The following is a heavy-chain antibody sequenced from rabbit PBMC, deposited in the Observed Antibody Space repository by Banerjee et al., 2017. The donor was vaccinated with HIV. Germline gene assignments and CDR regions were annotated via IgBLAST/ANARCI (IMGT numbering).Heavy chain of an antibody. D-gene: IGHD6-1*01. CDR2: IDAGSSGST. V-gene: IGHV1S40*01. Sequence: QSLEESGGDLVKPGASLTLTCTASGFSFSSSYWICWVRQAPGKGLEWIACIDAGSSGSTYYANWAKGRFTISKTSSTTVTLQMSSLTAADTATYFCARSITYYTYGYAGYAYATRDAFDPWGQGTLVTVS. CDR3: ARSITYYTYGYAGYAYATRDAFDP. CDR1: GFSFSSSYW. J-gene: IGHJ2*01.